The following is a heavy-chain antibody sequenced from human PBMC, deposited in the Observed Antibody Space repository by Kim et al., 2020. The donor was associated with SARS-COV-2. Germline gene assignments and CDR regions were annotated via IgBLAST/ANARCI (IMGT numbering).Heavy chain of an antibody. CDR1: GYTFTSYY. D-gene: IGHD3-22*01. Sequence: ASVKVSCKASGYTFTSYYMHWVRQAPGQGLEWMGIINPSGGSTSYAQKFQGRVTMTRDTSTSTVYMELSSLRSEDTAVYYCARDGEESTMIVVARDWFDPWGQGTLVTVSS. V-gene: IGHV1-46*01. J-gene: IGHJ5*02. CDR2: INPSGGST. CDR3: ARDGEESTMIVVARDWFDP.